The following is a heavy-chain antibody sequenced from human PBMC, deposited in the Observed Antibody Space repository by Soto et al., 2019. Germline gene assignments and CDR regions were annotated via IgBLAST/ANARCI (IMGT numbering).Heavy chain of an antibody. V-gene: IGHV3-23*01. CDR3: AKDRGYPRDYFHY. D-gene: IGHD6-13*01. J-gene: IGHJ4*02. CDR1: GFTLNNYG. Sequence: EVQLLESGGGLVQPGGSLRLSCAASGFTLNNYGMSWVRQAPGKGLEWVSAISPNGQGIYYADSVKGRFIISKDNPKDTVVLHMDRLTADGPAVYYLAKDRGYPRDYFHYWGQGTLVTVSS. CDR2: ISPNGQGI.